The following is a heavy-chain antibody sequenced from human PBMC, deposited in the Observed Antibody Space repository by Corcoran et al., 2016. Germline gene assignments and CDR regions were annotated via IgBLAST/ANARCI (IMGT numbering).Heavy chain of an antibody. J-gene: IGHJ6*02. D-gene: IGHD6-6*01. CDR2: IIPIFGTA. CDR3: ARSMGPYSSSSDYDYGMDV. V-gene: IGHV1-69*01. Sequence: QVQLVQSGAEVKQPGSSVTVSCNASGGTFSSYAISWVRQAPGQGLEWMGGIIPIFGTANYAQKFQGRVTITADESTSTAYMELSSLGSEDTAVDYCARSMGPYSSSSDYDYGMDVWGQGTTVTVSS. CDR1: GGTFSSYA.